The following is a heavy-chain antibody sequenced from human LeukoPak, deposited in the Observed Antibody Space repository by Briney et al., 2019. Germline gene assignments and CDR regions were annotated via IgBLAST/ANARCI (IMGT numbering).Heavy chain of an antibody. CDR3: ARESGTYSYGTFDI. J-gene: IGHJ3*02. Sequence: GGSLRLSCAASGFTVSGYYMTWIRQAPGKGLVWVSYISSSGSTIYYGDFVKGRFTISRDNAKNSLVLQMNSLTAEDTAVYYCARESGTYSYGTFDIWGQGTMVTVSS. CDR2: ISSSGSTI. CDR1: GFTVSGYY. D-gene: IGHD1-26*01. V-gene: IGHV3-11*01.